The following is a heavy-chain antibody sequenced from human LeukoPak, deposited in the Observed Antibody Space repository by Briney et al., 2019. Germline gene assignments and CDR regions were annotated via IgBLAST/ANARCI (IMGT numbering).Heavy chain of an antibody. CDR2: IHHSGST. D-gene: IGHD2-15*01. J-gene: IGHJ5*02. CDR1: GGSISRGYW. CDR3: ARGQIIVVVVAATTNWFDP. Sequence: PSETLSLTCVVSGGSISRGYWWSWVRQPPGKGLEWIGEIHHSGSTNYSPSLKSRVTISVDTSKNQFSLKLSSVTAADTAVYYCARGQIIVVVVAATTNWFDPWGQGTLVTVSS. V-gene: IGHV4-4*02.